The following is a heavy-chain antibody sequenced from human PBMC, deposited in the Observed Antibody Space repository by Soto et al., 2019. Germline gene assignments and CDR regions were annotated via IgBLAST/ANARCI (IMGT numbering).Heavy chain of an antibody. V-gene: IGHV1-46*01. CDR3: LWGSSEFDY. D-gene: IGHD3-16*01. CDR1: GYTFTSYY. Sequence: ASVKVSCKASGYTFTSYYMHWVRQAPGQGLEWMGIINPSGGSTSYAPKFQGRVTMTTDTSTTTAYLELRSLRSDDTAVYYCLWGSSEFDYWGQGTLVTVSS. CDR2: INPSGGST. J-gene: IGHJ4*02.